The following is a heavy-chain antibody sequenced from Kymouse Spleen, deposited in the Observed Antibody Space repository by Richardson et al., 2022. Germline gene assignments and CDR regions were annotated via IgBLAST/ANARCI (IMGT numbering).Heavy chain of an antibody. CDR3: ARRNILTGYSLDY. V-gene: IGHV4-34*01. Sequence: QVQLQQWGAGLLKPSETLSLTCAVYGGSFSGYYWSWIRQPPGKGLEWIGEINHSGSTNYNPSLKSRVTISVDTSKNQFSLKLSSVTAADTAVYYCARRNILTGYSLDYWGQGTLVTVSS. J-gene: IGHJ4*02. D-gene: IGHD3-9*01. CDR1: GGSFSGYY. CDR2: INHSGST.